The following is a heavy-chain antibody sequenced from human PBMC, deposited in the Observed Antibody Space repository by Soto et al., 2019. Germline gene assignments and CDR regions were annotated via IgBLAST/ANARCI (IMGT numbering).Heavy chain of an antibody. V-gene: IGHV3-33*01. CDR3: ARVDFGGNSYYFDY. CDR1: GFTFSDYG. J-gene: IGHJ4*02. Sequence: QPGGSLRLSCVASGFTFSDYGIHWVRQGPDKGLEWVAVVWFDGSIQYYGDSVKGRFTISRDNSNNTVDLQMNNLRAEDTAVYYCARVDFGGNSYYFDYWGQGTPVTVSS. CDR2: VWFDGSIQ. D-gene: IGHD1-7*01.